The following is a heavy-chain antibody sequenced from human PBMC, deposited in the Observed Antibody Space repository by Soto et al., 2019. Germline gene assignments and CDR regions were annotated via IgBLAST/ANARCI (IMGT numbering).Heavy chain of an antibody. CDR1: RFTFSHFS. J-gene: IGHJ4*02. Sequence: GGSLRLSCAASRFTFSHFSMSWVRQAPGKGLEWVASIKEDGSERHYVESVKGRFTISRDNAKNSLYLQMNNLRAEDTAVYYCARNENWGQGTRVTVSS. V-gene: IGHV3-7*01. CDR2: IKEDGSER. CDR3: ARNEN.